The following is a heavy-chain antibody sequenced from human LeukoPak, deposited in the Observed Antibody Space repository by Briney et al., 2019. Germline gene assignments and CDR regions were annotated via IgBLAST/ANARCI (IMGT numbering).Heavy chain of an antibody. Sequence: SETLSLTCTVSGGSISSSSYYWGWIRQPPGKGLEWIGSIYYSGSTYYNPSLKSRVTISVDTSKNQFSLKLSSVTAADTAVYYCARGSEYSSSWGGVDYWGQGTLVTVSS. J-gene: IGHJ4*02. CDR1: GGSISSSSYY. V-gene: IGHV4-39*07. D-gene: IGHD6-13*01. CDR2: IYYSGST. CDR3: ARGSEYSSSWGGVDY.